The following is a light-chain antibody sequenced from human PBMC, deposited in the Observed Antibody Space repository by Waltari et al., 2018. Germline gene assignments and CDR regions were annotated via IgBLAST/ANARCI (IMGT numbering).Light chain of an antibody. V-gene: IGLV2-14*01. CDR2: EVS. Sequence: QSALTQPASVSGSPGQSITISCPGTTSDVGGYNYVSWYQQHPGSAPKLILYEVSNRPSGVSNRFSGSKSGTTASLTISGLQAEDEADYYCSSYTRSTTLVFGGGTKLTVL. CDR3: SSYTRSTTLV. CDR1: TSDVGGYNY. J-gene: IGLJ3*02.